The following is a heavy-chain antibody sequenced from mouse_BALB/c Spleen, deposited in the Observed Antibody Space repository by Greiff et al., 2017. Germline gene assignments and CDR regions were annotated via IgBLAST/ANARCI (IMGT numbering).Heavy chain of an antibody. V-gene: IGHV1-5*01. J-gene: IGHJ4*01. Sequence: VQLQQSGTVLARPGASVKMSCKASGYSFTSYWMHWVKQRPGQGLEWIGAIYPGNSDTSYNQKFKGKAKLTAVTSASTAYMELSSLTNEDSAVYYCTRKRGWDYEGAIDYWGQGTSVTVSS. CDR2: IYPGNSDT. CDR3: TRKRGWDYEGAIDY. D-gene: IGHD2-4*01. CDR1: GYSFTSYW.